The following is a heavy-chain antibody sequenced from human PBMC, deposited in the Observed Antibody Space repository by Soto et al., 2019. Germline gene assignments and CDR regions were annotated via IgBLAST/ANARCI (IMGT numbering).Heavy chain of an antibody. D-gene: IGHD3-3*01. CDR2: ISGSGGST. V-gene: IGHV3-23*01. CDR1: GFTFSSYA. Sequence: GGSLRLSCAASGFTFSSYAMSWVRQAPGKGLEWVSAISGSGGSTYYADSVKGRFTISRDNSKNTLYLQMNSLRAEDTAVYYCAALYDFWSGYQGWASVYYGMDVWGQGTTVTVSS. CDR3: AALYDFWSGYQGWASVYYGMDV. J-gene: IGHJ6*02.